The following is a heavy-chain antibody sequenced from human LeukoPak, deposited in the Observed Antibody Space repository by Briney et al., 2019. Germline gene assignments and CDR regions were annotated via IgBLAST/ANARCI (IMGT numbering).Heavy chain of an antibody. D-gene: IGHD4-11*01. CDR2: IYYSGST. CDR3: ARNDYSNYDAYYYYTDV. Sequence: TSETLSHTCTVSGGSISSYYWSWIRQPPGKGLEWIGYIYYSGSTNYNPSLKSRVTISVDTSKNQFSLKLSSVTAADTAVYYCARNDYSNYDAYYYYTDVWGKGTTVTVSS. J-gene: IGHJ6*03. CDR1: GGSISSYY. V-gene: IGHV4-59*01.